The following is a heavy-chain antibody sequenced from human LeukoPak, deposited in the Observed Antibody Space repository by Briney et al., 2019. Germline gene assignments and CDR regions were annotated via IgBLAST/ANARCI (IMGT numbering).Heavy chain of an antibody. D-gene: IGHD2-21*02. J-gene: IGHJ5*02. CDR1: GGSFSGYY. V-gene: IGHV4-34*01. CDR2: INHSGST. CDR3: ARDGHHCGGDCYPGWFDP. Sequence: SETLSLTCAVYGGSFSGYYWSWIRQPPGKGLEWIGEINHSGSTYYNPSLKSRVTISVDTSKNQFSLKLSSVTAADTAVYYCARDGHHCGGDCYPGWFDPWGQGTLVTVSS.